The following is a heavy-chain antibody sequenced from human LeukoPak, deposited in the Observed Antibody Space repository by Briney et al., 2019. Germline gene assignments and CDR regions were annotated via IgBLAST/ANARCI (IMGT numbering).Heavy chain of an antibody. CDR1: GGTFSSYA. V-gene: IGHV1-69*13. D-gene: IGHD6-25*01. CDR2: IIPIFGTA. J-gene: IGHJ4*02. CDR3: ARTDLGNAAFDY. Sequence: SVKVSCKASGGTFSSYAISWVRQAPGQGLEWMGGIIPIFGTANYAQKFQGRVTITADESTSTAYMELSSLRSEDTAVYYCARTDLGNAAFDYWGQGTLVTVSS.